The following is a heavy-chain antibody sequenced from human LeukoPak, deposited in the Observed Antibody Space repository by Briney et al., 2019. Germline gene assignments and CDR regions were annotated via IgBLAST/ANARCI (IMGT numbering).Heavy chain of an antibody. D-gene: IGHD3-3*01. V-gene: IGHV3-23*01. J-gene: IGHJ4*02. CDR3: AKDSSYYDFWSGYYTGYYFDY. CDR2: ISGSGGST. CDR1: GFTFSSYA. Sequence: GGSLRLSCAASGFTFSSYAMSWVRQAPGKGLEWVSAISGSGGSTYYADSVKGRFTISRDNSKNTLYLQMNSLRAEDTAVYDCAKDSSYYDFWSGYYTGYYFDYWGQGTLVTVSS.